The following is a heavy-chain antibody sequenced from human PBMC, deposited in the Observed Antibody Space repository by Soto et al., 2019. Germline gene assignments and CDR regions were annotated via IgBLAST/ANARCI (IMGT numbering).Heavy chain of an antibody. J-gene: IGHJ6*02. D-gene: IGHD3-3*01. CDR1: GYSFTSYW. V-gene: IGHV5-51*01. CDR3: ARRYYDHYYYGMDV. Sequence: ESLRLSRKGSGYSFTSYWIGWVRQMRGKGLEWMGIIYPGDSDTRYSPSFQGQVTISADKSISTAYLQWSSLKASDTAMYYCARRYYDHYYYGMDVWGQGTTVTVSS. CDR2: IYPGDSDT.